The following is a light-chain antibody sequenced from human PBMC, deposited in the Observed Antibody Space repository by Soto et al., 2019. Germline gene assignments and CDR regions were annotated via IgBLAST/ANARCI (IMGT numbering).Light chain of an antibody. CDR3: SSHTSETTLI. Sequence: QSALTQPASVSGSPGQSVTISCTGTSSDVGGYNSVSWYQQHPGKAPKLMIFDVSSRPSDISNRFSASKFGNTASLTISGLQAEDEADYYCSSHTSETTLIFGGGTKVTVL. J-gene: IGLJ2*01. V-gene: IGLV2-14*01. CDR1: SSDVGGYNS. CDR2: DVS.